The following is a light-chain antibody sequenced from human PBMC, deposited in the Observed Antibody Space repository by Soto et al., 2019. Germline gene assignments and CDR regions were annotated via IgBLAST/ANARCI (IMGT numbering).Light chain of an antibody. CDR2: AAS. CDR3: QKYNSAPWT. J-gene: IGKJ1*01. V-gene: IGKV1-27*01. Sequence: DIQMTQSPSPLSASVGDRVTITCRASQGISDYLAWYQQKPGKVPKLLIYAASTLQSGVPSRLSGSGSGTDFTLTISSLQPEDVATYYCQKYNSAPWTFGQGTKVDIK. CDR1: QGISDY.